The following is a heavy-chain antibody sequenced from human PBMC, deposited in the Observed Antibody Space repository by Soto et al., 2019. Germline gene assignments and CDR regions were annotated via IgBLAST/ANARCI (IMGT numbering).Heavy chain of an antibody. D-gene: IGHD3-22*01. J-gene: IGHJ3*02. CDR2: IIPIFGTA. V-gene: IGHV1-69*12. CDR3: ARDVYYYDSSGYYLDAFDI. Sequence: QVQLVQSGAEVKKPGSSVKVSCKASGGTFSSYAISWVRQAPGQGLEWMGGIIPIFGTANYAQKFQGRVTITADESTITAYMELSSLRSEDTAVYYCARDVYYYDSSGYYLDAFDIWGQGTMVTVSS. CDR1: GGTFSSYA.